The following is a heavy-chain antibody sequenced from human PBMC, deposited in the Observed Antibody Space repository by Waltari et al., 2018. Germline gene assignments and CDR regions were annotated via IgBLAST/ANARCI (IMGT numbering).Heavy chain of an antibody. V-gene: IGHV4-34*01. J-gene: IGHJ4*02. Sequence: QVQLQQWGAGLLNPSETLSLTCAAYGGSFRGYYWSWIRQPPGKGLEWIGEINHSGSTNYNPSLKSRVTISGDTSKNQFSLKLSAVTAADTAVYYCARASLLWFGEFLDYWGQGTLVTVSS. CDR3: ARASLLWFGEFLDY. D-gene: IGHD3-10*01. CDR1: GGSFRGYY. CDR2: INHSGST.